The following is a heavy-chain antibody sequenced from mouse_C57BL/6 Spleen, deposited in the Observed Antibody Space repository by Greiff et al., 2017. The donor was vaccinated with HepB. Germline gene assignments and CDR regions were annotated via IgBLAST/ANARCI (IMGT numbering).Heavy chain of an antibody. Sequence: VQLQQPGAELVKPGASVKLSCKASGYTFTSYWMHWVKQRPGQGLEWIGMIHPNSGSTNYNEKFKSKATLTVDKSSSTAYMQLSILTSEDSAVYYCARGGATWSYFDYWGQGTTLTVSS. D-gene: IGHD6-1*01. CDR2: IHPNSGST. J-gene: IGHJ2*01. CDR1: GYTFTSYW. V-gene: IGHV1-64*01. CDR3: ARGGATWSYFDY.